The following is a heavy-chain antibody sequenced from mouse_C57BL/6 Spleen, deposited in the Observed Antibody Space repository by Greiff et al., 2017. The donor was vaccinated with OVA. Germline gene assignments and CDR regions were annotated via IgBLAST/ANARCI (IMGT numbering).Heavy chain of an antibody. CDR3: ARDNGNYVYYAMDY. CDR2: ISDGGSYT. CDR1: GFTFSSYA. D-gene: IGHD2-1*01. V-gene: IGHV5-4*01. J-gene: IGHJ4*01. Sequence: EVQGVESGGGLVKPGGSLKLSCAASGFTFSSYAMSWVRQTPEKRLEWVATISDGGSYTYYPDNVKGRFTISRDNAKNNLYLQMSHLKSEDTAMYYCARDNGNYVYYAMDYWGQGTSVTVSS.